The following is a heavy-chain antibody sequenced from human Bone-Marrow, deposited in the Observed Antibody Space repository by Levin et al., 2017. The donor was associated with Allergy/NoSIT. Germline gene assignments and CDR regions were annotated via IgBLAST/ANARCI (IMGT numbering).Heavy chain of an antibody. Sequence: VASVKVSCKASGGTFSSYAISWVRQAPGQGLEWMGGIIPIFGTANYAQKFQGRVTITADESTSTAYMELSSLRSEDTAVYYCASTPTDNCGGDCYSVDYWGQGTLVTVSS. J-gene: IGHJ4*02. CDR1: GGTFSSYA. D-gene: IGHD2-21*02. CDR2: IIPIFGTA. CDR3: ASTPTDNCGGDCYSVDY. V-gene: IGHV1-69*13.